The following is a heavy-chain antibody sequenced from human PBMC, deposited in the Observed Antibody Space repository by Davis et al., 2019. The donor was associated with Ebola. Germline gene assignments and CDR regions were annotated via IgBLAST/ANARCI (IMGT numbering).Heavy chain of an antibody. D-gene: IGHD5-18*01. CDR3: ARVRPDTAMRGNYYYYYGMDV. J-gene: IGHJ6*02. Sequence: MPSETLSLTCTVSGGSISSYYWSWIRQPPGKGLEWIGYIYYSGSTNYNPSLKSRVTISVDTSKNQFSLKLSSVTAADTAVYYCARVRPDTAMRGNYYYYYGMDVWGQGTTVTVSS. CDR1: GGSISSYY. CDR2: IYYSGST. V-gene: IGHV4-59*01.